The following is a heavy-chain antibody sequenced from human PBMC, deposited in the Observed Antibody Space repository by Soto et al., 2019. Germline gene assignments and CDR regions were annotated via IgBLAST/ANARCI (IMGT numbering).Heavy chain of an antibody. D-gene: IGHD2-15*01. V-gene: IGHV3-74*01. Sequence: EVPLAESGGGLVQPGGSLRLSCAASGFTFNSYWMHWVRQVPGKGLVWVSRINNDGSTTNYVDSVKGRFTISRDNARNPVQLQLNSLRADDTAVYYCVRGVIAANCFDYWVQGTLGTGSS. CDR2: INNDGSTT. J-gene: IGHJ4*02. CDR3: VRGVIAANCFDY. CDR1: GFTFNSYW.